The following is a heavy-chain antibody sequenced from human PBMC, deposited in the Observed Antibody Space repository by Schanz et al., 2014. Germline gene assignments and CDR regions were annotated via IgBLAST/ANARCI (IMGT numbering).Heavy chain of an antibody. CDR1: GFTFDDYT. J-gene: IGHJ4*02. CDR2: VTWDGGYT. V-gene: IGHV3-43*01. D-gene: IGHD2-2*01. CDR3: AKVAPAATYLDS. Sequence: EVQLVESGGVVVQPGGSLRLSCAGSGFTFDDYTMHWVRQPPGKGLEWVSLVTWDGGYTYYADSVKGRFTISRDNSENTLYLQMNSLRAEDTAVYYCAKVAPAATYLDSWGLGTLVTVSS.